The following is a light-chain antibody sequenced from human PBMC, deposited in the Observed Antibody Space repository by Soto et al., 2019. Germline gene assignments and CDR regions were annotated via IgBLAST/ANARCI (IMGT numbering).Light chain of an antibody. J-gene: IGLJ1*01. V-gene: IGLV2-14*01. CDR2: DVN. Sequence: QSALTQPASVSGSPGQSITISCTGTSSVVGGYNYVSWYQQHPGKAPKLVIYDVNNRPSGVSNRFSGSKSGNTASLTISGLQAEYEADYYCSSYTSSSTEVFGTGTKVTVL. CDR3: SSYTSSSTEV. CDR1: SSVVGGYNY.